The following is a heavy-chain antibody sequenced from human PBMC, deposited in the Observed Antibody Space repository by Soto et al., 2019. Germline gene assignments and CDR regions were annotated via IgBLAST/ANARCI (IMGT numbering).Heavy chain of an antibody. J-gene: IGHJ4*02. V-gene: IGHV3-21*01. CDR3: ARGMMGRGSFCSSTSCLYYFDS. D-gene: IGHD2-2*01. Sequence: EVQLVDSGGGLVKPGGSLRLSCVASGFPFSSFGLNWVRQAPGKGLEWVSSISSVSTYINYADSVKGRFTISRDNARNSLFLQMNSLRAEDTAVYFCARGMMGRGSFCSSTSCLYYFDSWGQGTLVTVSS. CDR2: ISSVSTYI. CDR1: GFPFSSFG.